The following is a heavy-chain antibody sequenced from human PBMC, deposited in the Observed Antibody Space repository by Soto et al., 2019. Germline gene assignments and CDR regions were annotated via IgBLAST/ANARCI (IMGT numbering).Heavy chain of an antibody. J-gene: IGHJ4*02. CDR2: INSNGGST. CDR3: VKILQYSYGLPH. Sequence: EVQLVESGGGLVQPGGSLRLSCSASGFTFSSYARHWVRQAPGKGLEYVSAINSNGGSTYYADSVKGRFTISRDNSKNTLYLQMSSLRAEDTAVYYCVKILQYSYGLPHWGQGTLVTVSS. D-gene: IGHD5-18*01. V-gene: IGHV3-64D*06. CDR1: GFTFSSYA.